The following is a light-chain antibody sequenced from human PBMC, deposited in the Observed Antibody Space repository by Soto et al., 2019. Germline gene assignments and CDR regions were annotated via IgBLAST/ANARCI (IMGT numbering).Light chain of an antibody. CDR3: QQYDSSPIT. CDR2: GAS. V-gene: IGKV3-20*01. CDR1: QSVSSSY. J-gene: IGKJ5*01. Sequence: EIVLTQSPGTLSLSPVEGATLSCMASQSVSSSYLAWYQQKPGQAPSLLIYGASRRATGIPDRFSGSGSGTDFTLTISRLEPEDFAVYYCQQYDSSPITFGQGTRLE.